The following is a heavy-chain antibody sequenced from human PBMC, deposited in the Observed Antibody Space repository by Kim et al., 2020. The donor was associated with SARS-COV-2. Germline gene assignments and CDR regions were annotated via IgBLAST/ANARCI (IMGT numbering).Heavy chain of an antibody. J-gene: IGHJ3*02. D-gene: IGHD6-19*01. V-gene: IGHV4-31*02. Sequence: PALKRRGTISVDTTKNQFSVKLSSVTAADTAVYYCAGARAQWLVLDALDIWGQGTMVTVSS. CDR3: AGARAQWLVLDALDI.